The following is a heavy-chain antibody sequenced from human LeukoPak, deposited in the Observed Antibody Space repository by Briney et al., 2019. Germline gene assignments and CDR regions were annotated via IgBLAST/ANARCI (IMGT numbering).Heavy chain of an antibody. CDR3: AGGRSDFDY. Sequence: ASVKVSCKASGYTFTSYFMHWVRQAPGQGLEWMGIINPSGGSTSYAQKFQGRVTITRDTSASTAYMELSSLRSGDTAVYYCAGGRSDFDYWGQGTLVTVSS. CDR1: GYTFTSYF. J-gene: IGHJ4*02. CDR2: INPSGGST. D-gene: IGHD6-19*01. V-gene: IGHV1-46*01.